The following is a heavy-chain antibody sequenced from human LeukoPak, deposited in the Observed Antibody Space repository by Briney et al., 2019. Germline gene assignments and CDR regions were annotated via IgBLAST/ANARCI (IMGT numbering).Heavy chain of an antibody. J-gene: IGHJ6*03. CDR3: ARRLGRKFGERFYYYHYMDV. CDR1: GFSFSSYS. Sequence: GSLRLSCAASGFSFSSYSMNWIRQPPGKGLDWIGEMIHRGSTNYNPSPKSRVTISVDTSKNQFSLKLSSVTAADTAVYYCARRLGRKFGERFYYYHYMDVWGKGTTVTISS. CDR2: MIHRGST. V-gene: IGHV4-34*12. D-gene: IGHD3-10*01.